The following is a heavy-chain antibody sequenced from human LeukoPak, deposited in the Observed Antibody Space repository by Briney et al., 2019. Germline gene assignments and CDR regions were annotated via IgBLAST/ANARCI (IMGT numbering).Heavy chain of an antibody. CDR1: GFTFSSYA. V-gene: IGHV3-30-3*01. J-gene: IGHJ5*02. D-gene: IGHD2-21*02. CDR3: ARERIVVVTAIVNNWFDP. Sequence: GGSLRLSCAASGFTFSSYAMNWVRQAPGKGLEWVAVISYDGSNKYYADSVKGRFTISRDNSKNTLYLQMNSLRAEDTAVYYCARERIVVVTAIVNNWFDPWGQGTLVTVSS. CDR2: ISYDGSNK.